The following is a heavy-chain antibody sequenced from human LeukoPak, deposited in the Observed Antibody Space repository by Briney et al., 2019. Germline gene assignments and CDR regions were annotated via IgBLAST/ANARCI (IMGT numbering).Heavy chain of an antibody. V-gene: IGHV1-2*02. CDR3: ARAEGYCTNGVCYGFDF. CDR2: INPNSGGT. Sequence: ASVKVSCKASGYTFTGYYMRWVRQAPGQGLEWMGWINPNSGGTNYAQKFQGRVTMTRDTSINTAYMELSRLRSDDTALYYCARAEGYCTNGVCYGFDFWGQGTLVTVSS. D-gene: IGHD2-8*01. J-gene: IGHJ4*02. CDR1: GYTFTGYY.